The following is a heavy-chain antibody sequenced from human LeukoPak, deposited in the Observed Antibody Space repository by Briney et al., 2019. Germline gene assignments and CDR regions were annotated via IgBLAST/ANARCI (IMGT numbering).Heavy chain of an antibody. J-gene: IGHJ4*02. CDR3: AKDEMTTVTFLLGGSFDY. CDR1: GYTFTSYY. V-gene: IGHV1-46*01. D-gene: IGHD4-17*01. Sequence: GASVKVSCKASGYTFTSYYMHWVRQAPGQGLEWMGIINPSGGSTSYAQKFQGRVTMTRDMSTSTVYMELSSLRSEDTAVYYCAKDEMTTVTFLLGGSFDYWGQGTLVTVSS. CDR2: INPSGGST.